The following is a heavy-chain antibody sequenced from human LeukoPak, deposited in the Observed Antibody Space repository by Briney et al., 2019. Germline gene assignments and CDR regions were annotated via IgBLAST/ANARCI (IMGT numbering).Heavy chain of an antibody. CDR2: INPDGNKK. CDR3: ARDLAYSRLDY. CDR1: GLTFSSSW. D-gene: IGHD5-18*01. J-gene: IGHJ4*02. Sequence: GGSLRLSCAVSGLTFSSSWMDWVRQAPGKGLEWVASINPDGNKKYSADSVKGRLTISRDNAENSLYLQMNSLRVEDTAFYYCARDLAYSRLDYWGQGMLVTVSS. V-gene: IGHV3-7*01.